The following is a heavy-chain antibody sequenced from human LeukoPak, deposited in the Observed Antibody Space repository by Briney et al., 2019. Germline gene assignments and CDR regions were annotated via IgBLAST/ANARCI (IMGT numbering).Heavy chain of an antibody. J-gene: IGHJ6*03. Sequence: GGSLRLSCAASGFTFSSYEMNWVRQAPGKGLEWVSYISSSGSTIYYADSVKGRFTISRDNAKNSLYLQMNSLRAGDTAVYFCSRAEYSPGYYSYDYYYMDVWGKGTTVTVSS. CDR2: ISSSGSTI. V-gene: IGHV3-48*03. D-gene: IGHD6-6*01. CDR1: GFTFSSYE. CDR3: SRAEYSPGYYSYDYYYMDV.